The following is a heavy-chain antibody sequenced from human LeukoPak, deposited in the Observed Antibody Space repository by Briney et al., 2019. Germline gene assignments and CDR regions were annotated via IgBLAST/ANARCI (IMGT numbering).Heavy chain of an antibody. CDR1: GDSVSSNSAA. CDR2: TYYRSKWYN. J-gene: IGHJ5*02. CDR3: ARDRQYSSSWYDVGSFDP. V-gene: IGHV6-1*01. Sequence: SQTLSLTCAISGDSVSSNSAAWNWIRQSPSRGLEWLGRTYYRSKWYNDYAVSVKSRITINPDTSKNQFSLQLNSVTPEDTAVYYCARDRQYSSSWYDVGSFDPWGQGTLVTVSS. D-gene: IGHD6-13*01.